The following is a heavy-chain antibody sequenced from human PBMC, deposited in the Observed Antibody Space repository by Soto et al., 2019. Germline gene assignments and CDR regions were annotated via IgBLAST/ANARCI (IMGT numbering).Heavy chain of an antibody. D-gene: IGHD1-20*01. J-gene: IGHJ3*02. CDR1: GYTFTSYG. CDR2: ISAYNGNT. CDR3: ARDNMNLDPYNQDAFDI. Sequence: QVQLVQSGAEVKKPGASVKVSCKASGYTFTSYGISWVRQAPGQGLEWMGWISAYNGNTNYAQKLQGRVTMTTDTSTSTAYMELRSLRSDDTAVYYCARDNMNLDPYNQDAFDIWGQWTMVTVSS. V-gene: IGHV1-18*01.